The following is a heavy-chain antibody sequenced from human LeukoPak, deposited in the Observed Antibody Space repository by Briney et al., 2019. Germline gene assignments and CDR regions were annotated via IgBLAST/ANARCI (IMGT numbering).Heavy chain of an antibody. CDR1: GFTLSNYA. CDR2: ISGSAGNT. D-gene: IGHD3-22*01. Sequence: PGGSLRLSCAASGFTLSNYAMSWVRQAPGKGLEWVSAISGSAGNTYYADSVKGRFTITRDNSENTLYLQMHSLRAEDTAVYYCARDRPNYYGSDGHYYRRDGDYWGRGTLVSVSS. CDR3: ARDRPNYYGSDGHYYRRDGDY. V-gene: IGHV3-23*01. J-gene: IGHJ4*02.